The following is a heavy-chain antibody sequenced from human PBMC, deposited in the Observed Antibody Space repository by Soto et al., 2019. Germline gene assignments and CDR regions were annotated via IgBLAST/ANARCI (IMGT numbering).Heavy chain of an antibody. D-gene: IGHD3-10*01. J-gene: IGHJ2*01. CDR2: ISICCTTI. CDR3: VRIEGIWYFDL. V-gene: IGHV3-48*01. CDR1: GFTFRNYN. Sequence: PGXSLILSCAASGFTFRNYNMNCVRQAPWKGLEWVSHISICCTTIDHADSVKGRFIIPRDNSKHPLYLQMNSLSSEDTAVYYCVRIEGIWYFDLWGRGTLVTVSS.